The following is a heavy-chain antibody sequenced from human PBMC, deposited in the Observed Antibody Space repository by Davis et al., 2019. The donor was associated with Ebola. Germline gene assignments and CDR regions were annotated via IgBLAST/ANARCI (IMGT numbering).Heavy chain of an antibody. V-gene: IGHV5-51*01. J-gene: IGHJ4*02. CDR2: IYPGDSDT. D-gene: IGHD5-18*01. Sequence: GESLKISCSGSGYSFTSYWIGWVRQMPGKGLEWMGIIYPGDSDTRYSPSFQGQVTISADKSISTAYLQWSSLKASDTAMYYCARAGDGYSYGSPFDYWGQGTLVTVSS. CDR1: GYSFTSYW. CDR3: ARAGDGYSYGSPFDY.